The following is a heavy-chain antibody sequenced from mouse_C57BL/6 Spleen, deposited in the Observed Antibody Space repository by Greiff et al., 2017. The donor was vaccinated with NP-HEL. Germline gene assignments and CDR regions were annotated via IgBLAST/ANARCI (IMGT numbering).Heavy chain of an antibody. D-gene: IGHD1-1*01. CDR3: ARGVYYGSSYEGFAY. CDR1: GFTFSDYG. J-gene: IGHJ3*01. CDR2: ISSGSSTI. V-gene: IGHV5-17*01. Sequence: EVKLLESGGGLVKPGGSLKLSCAASGFTFSDYGMHWVRQAPEKGLEWVAYISSGSSTIYYADTVKGRFTISRDNAKNTLFLQMTSLRSEDTAMYYCARGVYYGSSYEGFAYWGQGTLVTVSA.